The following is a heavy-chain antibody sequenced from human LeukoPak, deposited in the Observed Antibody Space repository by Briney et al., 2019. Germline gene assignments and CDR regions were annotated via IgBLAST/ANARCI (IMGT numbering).Heavy chain of an antibody. CDR1: GYTFRIYT. J-gene: IGHJ4*02. V-gene: IGHV3-21*01. Sequence: GGSLRLSCAASGYTFRIYTMNWVREAPGKGLEWVSSISTSSTYIYYADSVKGRFTISRDNAKNSVYLQMNTLRAEDTAVYYCARETTEAFDYWGQGTLVTVSS. CDR3: ARETTEAFDY. D-gene: IGHD1-14*01. CDR2: ISTSSTYI.